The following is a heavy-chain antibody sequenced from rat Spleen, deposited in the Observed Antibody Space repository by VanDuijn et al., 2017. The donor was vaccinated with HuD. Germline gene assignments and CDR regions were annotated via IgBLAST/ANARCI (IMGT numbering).Heavy chain of an antibody. CDR2: ITYDGGTT. CDR3: TRQGVYYGSPRDVMDA. Sequence: EVQLVESGGGLVQPGRSLKLSCAASGFTLSDYYMAWVRQAPTKGLEWVASITYDGGTTYYRDSVKGRFTISRDNAKSTLYLQMDSLRSEDTATYYCTRQGVYYGSPRDVMDAWGQGASVTVSS. D-gene: IGHD1-6*01. J-gene: IGHJ4*01. V-gene: IGHV5-7*01. CDR1: GFTLSDYY.